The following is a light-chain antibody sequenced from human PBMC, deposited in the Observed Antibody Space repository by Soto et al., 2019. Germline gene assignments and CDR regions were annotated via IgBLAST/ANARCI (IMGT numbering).Light chain of an antibody. CDR2: VAS. Sequence: DIQMTQSPSSLSASVGDRVTITCQASQDISNYLNWYQQKPGKAPKLLIYVASNLETGVPSRFSGSGSGTYFTFTISSLQPEDISTYYCQQYDNLPLTFGGGTKVEIK. CDR3: QQYDNLPLT. J-gene: IGKJ4*01. CDR1: QDISNY. V-gene: IGKV1-33*01.